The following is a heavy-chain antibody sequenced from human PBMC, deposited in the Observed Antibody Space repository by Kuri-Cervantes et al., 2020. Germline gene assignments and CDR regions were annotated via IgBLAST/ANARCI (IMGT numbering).Heavy chain of an antibody. V-gene: IGHV4-34*01. Sequence: SETLSLTCAVYGGSFSGYYWSWIRQPPGKGLEWIGGINHGGSTKYNPSLKSRVTISVDTSKNQFFLKLSSVTAADTAVYYCARLFRARITGTTADYWGQGALVTVSS. J-gene: IGHJ4*02. CDR2: INHGGST. D-gene: IGHD1-7*01. CDR3: ARLFRARITGTTADY. CDR1: GGSFSGYY.